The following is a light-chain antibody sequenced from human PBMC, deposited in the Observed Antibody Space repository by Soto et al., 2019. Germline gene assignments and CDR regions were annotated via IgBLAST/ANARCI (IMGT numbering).Light chain of an antibody. CDR3: QQYYDTPLT. Sequence: DIVMTQSPDSLAVSLGERAAINWKSSQSVLSRSNNENYLAWYQQKPGQPPKLLIYWASTRESGVPDRFSGSGSGTDFTLTISSLQAEDVAVYYCQQYYDTPLTFGGGTKVEIK. J-gene: IGKJ4*01. V-gene: IGKV4-1*01. CDR2: WAS. CDR1: QSVLSRSNNENY.